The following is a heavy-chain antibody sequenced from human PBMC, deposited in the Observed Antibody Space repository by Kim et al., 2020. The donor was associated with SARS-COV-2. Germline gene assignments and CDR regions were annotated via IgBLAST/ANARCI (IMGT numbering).Heavy chain of an antibody. CDR2: IYTSGST. J-gene: IGHJ4*02. CDR1: GGSISDYY. CDR3: ARGPPPDFDY. V-gene: IGHV4-4*07. Sequence: SETLSFTCTVSGGSISDYYWSWIRQPAGKGLEWIGRIYTSGSTDYNPSLKSRDTMSVDTSKNQFSLNLRSVTAADTAVYYCARGPPPDFDYWGQGTLVTVSS.